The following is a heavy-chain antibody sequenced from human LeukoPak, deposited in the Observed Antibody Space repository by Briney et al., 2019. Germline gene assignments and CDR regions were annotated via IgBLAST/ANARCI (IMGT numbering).Heavy chain of an antibody. V-gene: IGHV3-48*03. CDR2: ISSSGTTI. CDR3: ARVGQETIFGVVIRKLDY. J-gene: IGHJ4*02. D-gene: IGHD3-3*01. CDR1: GFTYSSYE. Sequence: GGPLRLSCAASGFTYSSYEMNWVRDAPEKRLEGVSYISSSGTTIYYAHSVKGRFTISRDNAKNSLYLQMNRLRAEDTAVYDCARVGQETIFGVVIRKLDYWGQGTLVTVFS.